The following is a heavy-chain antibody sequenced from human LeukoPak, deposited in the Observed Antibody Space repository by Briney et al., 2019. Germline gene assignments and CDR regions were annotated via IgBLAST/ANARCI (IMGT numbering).Heavy chain of an antibody. CDR1: GGSFSDYY. V-gene: IGHV4-34*01. D-gene: IGHD2-21*01. CDR3: ARAKNGCGGDCYSPSFFDY. J-gene: IGHJ4*02. Sequence: SETLSLTCAVYGGSFSDYYWSWIRQPPGKGLEWIGEINHSGSTNYNPSLKNRVTMSVDTSKNQFSLKLSSVTAADTAVYYWARAKNGCGGDCYSPSFFDYWGQGTLVTVSS. CDR2: INHSGST.